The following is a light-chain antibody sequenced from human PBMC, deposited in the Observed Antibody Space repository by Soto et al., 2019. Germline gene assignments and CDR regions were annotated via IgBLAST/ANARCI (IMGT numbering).Light chain of an antibody. CDR2: KAS. V-gene: IGKV1-5*03. Sequence: DIQLTQSPSTLSASVGDRVTITCRASQSVSTWLAWYQQKPGKAPKLLIHKASTLENGVPSMFSGSGSGTVSTLTISSLQPDDSATYYCHQFHDCPVTFGVGTMVQI. CDR1: QSVSTW. J-gene: IGKJ4*01. CDR3: HQFHDCPVT.